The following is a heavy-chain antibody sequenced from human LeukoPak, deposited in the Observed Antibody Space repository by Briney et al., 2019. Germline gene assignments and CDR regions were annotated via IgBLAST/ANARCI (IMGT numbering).Heavy chain of an antibody. Sequence: PGGSLRLSCAASGFTFSNYGMHWVRQAPGKGLEWVALIWYDGSKKDYADSVKGRFTISRDYSKNMLYLQMNSLRAEDTAVYFCVRINGVTPDYWGQGTLVTVSS. D-gene: IGHD4-17*01. CDR1: GFTFSNYG. J-gene: IGHJ4*02. V-gene: IGHV3-33*08. CDR2: IWYDGSKK. CDR3: VRINGVTPDY.